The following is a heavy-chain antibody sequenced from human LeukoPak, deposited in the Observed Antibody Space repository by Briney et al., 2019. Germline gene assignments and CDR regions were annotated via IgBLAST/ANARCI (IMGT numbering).Heavy chain of an antibody. CDR2: ISCSGGST. V-gene: IGHV3-23*01. D-gene: IGHD6-19*01. CDR3: AKFERTIAVALDY. J-gene: IGHJ4*02. CDR1: GYTFSSYS. Sequence: GGSLRLSCAASGYTFSSYSMSWVRRAPGKGLEWVSAISCSGGSTDYADAVRGRFPIARENSKNTLYLQMNSLRAEDTAVYYCAKFERTIAVALDYWGQGTLVTVSS.